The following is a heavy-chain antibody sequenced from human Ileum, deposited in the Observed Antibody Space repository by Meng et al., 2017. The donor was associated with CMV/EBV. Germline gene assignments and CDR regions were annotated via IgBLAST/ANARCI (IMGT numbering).Heavy chain of an antibody. CDR2: SDADGPD. J-gene: IGHJ4*02. CDR1: SAAISPYY. Sequence: LEKALHTKFLKWTVTSAAISPYYMSVVGHPAGWGLEWGGRSDADGPDDDGPSLQSGVTMSVDTSKNQFFLNLSCLSSADTAVYYCARGQAVRCFEYWGLGTLVTVSS. D-gene: IGHD3-10*01. CDR3: ARGQAVRCFEY. V-gene: IGHV4-4*07.